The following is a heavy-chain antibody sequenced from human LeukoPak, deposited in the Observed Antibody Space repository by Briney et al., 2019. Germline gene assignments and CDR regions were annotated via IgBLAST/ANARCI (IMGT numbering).Heavy chain of an antibody. CDR1: GFTFSSYA. J-gene: IGHJ6*02. V-gene: IGHV3-30-3*01. Sequence: GRSLRLSCAASGFTFSSYAMHWVRQAPGKGLEWVAVISYDGSNKYYADSVKGRFTISRDNSKNTLYLQMNSLRAEDTAVYYCARGSRNSYGKLGMDVWGQGTTVTVSS. CDR3: ARGSRNSYGKLGMDV. CDR2: ISYDGSNK. D-gene: IGHD5-18*01.